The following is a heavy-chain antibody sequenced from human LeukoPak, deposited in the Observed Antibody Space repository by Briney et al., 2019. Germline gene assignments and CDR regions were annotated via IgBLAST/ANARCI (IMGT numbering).Heavy chain of an antibody. Sequence: GAPVKVSCKASGGAFSSYSVIWVRQAPGQGLEWMGRIIPILDIANYAQKFQGRVTITADKFTSTAYMELSSLRSEDTAVYYCARGSSSTTRNEAIVDYWGQGTLVTVSS. V-gene: IGHV1-69*04. CDR3: ARGSSSTTRNEAIVDY. CDR1: GGAFSSYS. CDR2: IIPILDIA. J-gene: IGHJ4*02. D-gene: IGHD2-2*01.